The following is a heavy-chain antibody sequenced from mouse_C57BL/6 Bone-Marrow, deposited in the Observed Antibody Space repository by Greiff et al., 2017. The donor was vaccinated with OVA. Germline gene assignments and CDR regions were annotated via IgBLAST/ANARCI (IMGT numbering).Heavy chain of an antibody. V-gene: IGHV1-55*01. CDR1: GYTFTSYW. D-gene: IGHD2-5*01. CDR2: IYPGSGST. CDR3: ARRYSNYDYAMDY. J-gene: IGHJ4*01. Sequence: QVQLQQPGAELVKPGASVKMSCKASGYTFTSYWITWVKQRPGQGLEWIGDIYPGSGSTNYNEKFKSKATLTVDTSSSTAYMQLSSLTSDDSAVYYCARRYSNYDYAMDYWGQGTSVTVSS.